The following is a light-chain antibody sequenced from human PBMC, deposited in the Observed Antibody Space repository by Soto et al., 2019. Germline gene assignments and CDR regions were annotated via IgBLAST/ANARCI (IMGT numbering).Light chain of an antibody. Sequence: QSVLTQPASVSGSPGQSITISCTGTNGDVGSYDLVSWYQRYPGEAPKLIIYEVNKRPSGISNRFSGSKSGNTASLTISGLQAEDEAEYDCCSYAGRNSLIFGGGTKVTVL. J-gene: IGLJ2*01. CDR1: NGDVGSYDL. V-gene: IGLV2-23*02. CDR2: EVN. CDR3: CSYAGRNSLI.